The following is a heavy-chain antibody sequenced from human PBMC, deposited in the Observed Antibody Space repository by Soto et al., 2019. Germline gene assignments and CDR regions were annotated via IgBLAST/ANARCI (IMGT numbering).Heavy chain of an antibody. CDR2: IIPIFGTT. D-gene: IGHD2-21*02. CDR1: GGTFSSYA. Sequence: QVQLVQSGAEVKKPGSSVKVSCKASGGTFSSYAISWVRQAPGQGLEWMGGIIPIFGTTNYAQKFQGRDTIPADKSKSTAYMEASSLRSEDTAVYYCARVSCGGDWFGGHLDYWGQGTMVTVSS. V-gene: IGHV1-69*06. J-gene: IGHJ4*02. CDR3: ARVSCGGDWFGGHLDY.